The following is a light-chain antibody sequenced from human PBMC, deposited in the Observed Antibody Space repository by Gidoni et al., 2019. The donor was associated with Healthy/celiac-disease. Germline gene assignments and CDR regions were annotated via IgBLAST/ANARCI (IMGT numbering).Light chain of an antibody. CDR2: GAS. Sequence: EIVLTQSPGTLSLSPGERATLSCRASQSVSISYLTWYQQKPGQAPRLLSYGASSRATGLPDRFSGSGSVTDFTLTIRRLEPEDFAVYYCPQYGSSPRFGQGTRLEIK. CDR1: QSVSISY. CDR3: PQYGSSPR. J-gene: IGKJ5*01. V-gene: IGKV3-20*01.